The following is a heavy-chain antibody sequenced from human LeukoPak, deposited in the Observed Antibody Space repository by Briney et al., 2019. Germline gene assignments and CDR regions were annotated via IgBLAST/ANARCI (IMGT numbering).Heavy chain of an antibody. V-gene: IGHV1-2*02. CDR2: IHPNSCGI. D-gene: IGHD1-14*01. CDR1: VYTFADYY. CDR3: GRKSANRKTSEFDY. Sequence: ASVKVSCKASVYTFADYYMNWVRQAPGQGLEWMGWIHPNSCGIKYAQKFQGRVTMTRDTSISTAYMELSGLTSDDTAVYYCGRKSANRKTSEFDYWGQGALVTVPS. J-gene: IGHJ4*02.